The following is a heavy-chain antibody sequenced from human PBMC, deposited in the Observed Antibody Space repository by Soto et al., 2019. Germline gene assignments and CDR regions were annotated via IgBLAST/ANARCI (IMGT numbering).Heavy chain of an antibody. CDR1: GGSINSYY. J-gene: IGHJ5*02. D-gene: IGHD2-8*02. CDR2: IYYSGSA. Sequence: QVQLQESAPGLVKPSETLPLTCTVSGGSINSYYWSWIRQPPGKGLEWIGYIYYSGSAYYNPSLKSRVTISVDTSNNQFSLKLSSVTAADTAVYYCARAGAENWFDPWGRGTLVTVSS. V-gene: IGHV4-59*01. CDR3: ARAGAENWFDP.